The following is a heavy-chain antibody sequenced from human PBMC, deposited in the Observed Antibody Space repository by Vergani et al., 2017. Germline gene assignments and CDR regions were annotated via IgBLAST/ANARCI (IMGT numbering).Heavy chain of an antibody. CDR3: AKNYDFWGVDAFDI. V-gene: IGHV3-7*01. CDR1: GFTFSSFW. Sequence: EVQLVESGGGLVQPGGSLRLSCAASGFTFSSFWMSWVRQAPGKGLEWVANIKQDGSEKYYVDSVKGRFTISRDNAKNSLYLQMNSLRAEDTAVYYCAKNYDFWGVDAFDIWGQGTMVTVSS. J-gene: IGHJ3*02. CDR2: IKQDGSEK. D-gene: IGHD3-3*01.